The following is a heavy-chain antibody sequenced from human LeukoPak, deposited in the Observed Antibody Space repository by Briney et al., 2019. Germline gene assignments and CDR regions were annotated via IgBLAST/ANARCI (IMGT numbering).Heavy chain of an antibody. CDR2: ISRDGDKT. CDR3: AKEEVPNDC. V-gene: IGHV3-23*01. Sequence: GGSLRLSCAVSGFSLSINSMCWVRQAPGKGLEWVSGISRDGDKTYYVDSVEGRFTISRDTSKNTLYLQMDTLRVEDTATYYCAKEEVPNDCWGQGTLVTVSS. CDR1: GFSLSINS. J-gene: IGHJ4*02.